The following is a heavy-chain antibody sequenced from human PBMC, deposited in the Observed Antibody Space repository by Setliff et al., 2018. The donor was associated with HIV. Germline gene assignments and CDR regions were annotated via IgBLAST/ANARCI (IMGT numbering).Heavy chain of an antibody. CDR1: GGSFSGYY. D-gene: IGHD3-22*01. CDR3: ASRVYYYDSSGYLREEGFDP. CDR2: INHSGST. J-gene: IGHJ5*02. Sequence: SETLSLTCAVYGGSFSGYYWSWIRQPPGKGLEWIGEINHSGSTNYNPSLKSRVTISVDTSKNQFALKLRSVTAADAAVYYGASRVYYYDSSGYLREEGFDPWGQGTLVTVSS. V-gene: IGHV4-34*01.